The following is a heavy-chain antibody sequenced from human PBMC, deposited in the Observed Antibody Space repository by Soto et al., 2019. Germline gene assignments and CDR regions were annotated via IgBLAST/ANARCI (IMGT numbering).Heavy chain of an antibody. V-gene: IGHV3-23*01. D-gene: IGHD2-2*02. CDR3: AKGGLYCSSTSCYTGGYYYYYYGMDV. CDR1: GFTFSSYA. Sequence: PGGSLRLSCAASGFTFSSYAMSWVRQAPGKGLEWVSAISGSGGSTYYADSVKGRFTISRDNSKNTLYLQMNSLRAEDTAVYYCAKGGLYCSSTSCYTGGYYYYYYGMDVWGQGTTVTVSS. CDR2: ISGSGGST. J-gene: IGHJ6*02.